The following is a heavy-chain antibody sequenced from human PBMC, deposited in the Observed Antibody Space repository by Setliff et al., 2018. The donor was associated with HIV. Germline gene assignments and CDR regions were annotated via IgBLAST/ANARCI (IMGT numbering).Heavy chain of an antibody. Sequence: SETLSLTCTVSGGSISSHYWSWIRQPPGKGLEWIGSIYYSGSTNYNPSLKSRVTISIDKSKNKFSLKVSSVTAADTAVYFCAREFSTGASGYTDYWGQGTLVTVSS. CDR1: GGSISSHY. CDR3: AREFSTGASGYTDY. D-gene: IGHD3-22*01. V-gene: IGHV4-59*11. CDR2: IYYSGST. J-gene: IGHJ4*02.